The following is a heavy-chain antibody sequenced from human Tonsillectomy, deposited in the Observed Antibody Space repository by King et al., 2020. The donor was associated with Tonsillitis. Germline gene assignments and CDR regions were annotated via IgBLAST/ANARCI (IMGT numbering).Heavy chain of an antibody. CDR2: IYYSGST. CDR3: ASLQLDRKAAYNWFDP. CDR1: GGSIYSSSYY. D-gene: IGHD1-1*01. V-gene: IGHV4-39*07. Sequence: VQLQESGPGLVKPSETLSLTCTVSGGSIYSSSYYWGWIRQPPGKGLEWIGSIYYSGSTYYKPSLKSRVTISIDTSKNQFSLKLSSVTAADTAVYYCASLQLDRKAAYNWFDPCGQGTLVTVSS. J-gene: IGHJ5*02.